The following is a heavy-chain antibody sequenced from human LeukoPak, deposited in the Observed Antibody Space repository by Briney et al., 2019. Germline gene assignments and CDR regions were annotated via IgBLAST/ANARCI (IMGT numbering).Heavy chain of an antibody. CDR3: ARESRTAVSSVEFDY. Sequence: AGGPLRLSCAASGFTLSSYWMSWVRQAPGKGREWVATIKQDGSQKYYVDSVKGRFTISRDNAKKSLYLQMNSLRAEDTAVYYCARESRTAVSSVEFDYWGQGTLVTVSS. V-gene: IGHV3-7*04. J-gene: IGHJ4*02. D-gene: IGHD4-17*01. CDR1: GFTLSSYW. CDR2: IKQDGSQK.